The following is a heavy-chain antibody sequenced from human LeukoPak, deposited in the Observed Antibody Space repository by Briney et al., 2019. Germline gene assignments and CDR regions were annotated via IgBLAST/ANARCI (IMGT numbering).Heavy chain of an antibody. Sequence: GRSLRLSCAASGFTFGSYGIHWVRQAPGKGLEWVGAISYDGSSKYYADSVKGRFTISRDNSKSTLYLQMNTLRAEDTAVYHCAKKSPIFGVVIPLFDYWGQGTLVSVSS. V-gene: IGHV3-30*18. CDR2: ISYDGSSK. J-gene: IGHJ4*02. D-gene: IGHD3-3*01. CDR3: AKKSPIFGVVIPLFDY. CDR1: GFTFGSYG.